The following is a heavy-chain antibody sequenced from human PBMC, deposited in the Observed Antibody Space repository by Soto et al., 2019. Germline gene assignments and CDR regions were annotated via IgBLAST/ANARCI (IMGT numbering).Heavy chain of an antibody. CDR3: SRSVAVAGLDD. Sequence: QVQLVESGGGVVQPGRSLRLSCAASGFTLSSYSMHWVRQAPGKGLEWVGVISYDGNKKYYRDSVKGRFSISRDTSNNTVHLQMNSLRPDDTAVYYCSRSVAVAGLDDWGQGSLVTVSS. V-gene: IGHV3-30-3*01. D-gene: IGHD6-19*01. CDR1: GFTLSSYS. CDR2: ISYDGNKK. J-gene: IGHJ4*02.